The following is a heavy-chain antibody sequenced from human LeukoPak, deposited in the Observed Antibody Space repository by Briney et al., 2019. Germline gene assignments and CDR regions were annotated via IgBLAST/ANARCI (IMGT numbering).Heavy chain of an antibody. Sequence: PGGSLRLSCAASGFTFSNAWMSWVRQAPGKGLEWVGRIKSKSDGGTTDYAAPVNGRFTISRDDSKNTLYLQMNSLKTEDTAVYYCITFSMIVVVITDWGQGTLVTVSS. V-gene: IGHV3-15*01. J-gene: IGHJ4*02. D-gene: IGHD3-22*01. CDR2: IKSKSDGGTT. CDR1: GFTFSNAW. CDR3: ITFSMIVVVITD.